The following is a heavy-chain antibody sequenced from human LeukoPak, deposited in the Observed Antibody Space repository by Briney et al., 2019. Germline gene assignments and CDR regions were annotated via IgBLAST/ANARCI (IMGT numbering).Heavy chain of an antibody. D-gene: IGHD4-17*01. V-gene: IGHV3-21*01. CDR2: ISGASAYM. J-gene: IGHJ4*02. CDR1: GFTFSSYY. Sequence: GGSLRLSCAASGFTFSSYYMTWVRQAPGKGLGWVSSISGASAYMYSTDSVKGRFTISRDNAKNSLYLHMNSLRAEDTAVYYCARGWTTVTTSIDHWGQGTLVTVSS. CDR3: ARGWTTVTTSIDH.